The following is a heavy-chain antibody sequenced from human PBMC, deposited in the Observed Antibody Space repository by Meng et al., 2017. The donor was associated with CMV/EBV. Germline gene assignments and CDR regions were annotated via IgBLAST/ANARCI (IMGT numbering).Heavy chain of an antibody. CDR3: ARDKGMVELGSWFDP. CDR1: GDRVSRNIAA. V-gene: IGHV6-1*01. J-gene: IGHJ5*02. Sequence: QLQQSVPGPVKPPQTLSLTCAISGDRVSRNIAAWNWIRQSPSRGLEWLGRTYYRSKWYNDYAVSVKSRITINPDTSKNQFSLQLNSVTPEDTAVYYCARDKGMVELGSWFDPWGQGTLVTVSS. D-gene: IGHD2-15*01. CDR2: TYYRSKWYN.